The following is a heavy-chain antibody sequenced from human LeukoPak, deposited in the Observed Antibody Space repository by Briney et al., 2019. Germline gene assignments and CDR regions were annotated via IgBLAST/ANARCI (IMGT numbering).Heavy chain of an antibody. D-gene: IGHD3-16*01. V-gene: IGHV3-30*03. J-gene: IGHJ4*02. Sequence: PGGSLRLSCAASGFTFSDYWMHWVRQAPGKGLVWVAVISNDGTHIGYRESVRGRFTISRDISKNTVYLQMDSLRSEDTAVYYCTRDRVQVWSYVAIYEYWSQGTLVTVSS. CDR1: GFTFSDYW. CDR2: ISNDGTHI. CDR3: TRDRVQVWSYVAIYEY.